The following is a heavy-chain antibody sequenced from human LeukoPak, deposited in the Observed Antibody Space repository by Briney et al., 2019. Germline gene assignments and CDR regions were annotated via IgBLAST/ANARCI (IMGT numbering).Heavy chain of an antibody. CDR1: GFTFSSYA. CDR2: ISYDGSNK. CDR3: ARDAYCSSTSCYFYYYYGMDV. V-gene: IGHV3-30-3*01. Sequence: GGSLRLSCAASGFTFSSYAMHWVRQAPGKGLEWVAVISYDGSNKYYADSVKGRFTISRDNSKNTLYLQMNSLIAEDTAVYYCARDAYCSSTSCYFYYYYGMDVWGQGTTVTVSS. D-gene: IGHD2-2*01. J-gene: IGHJ6*02.